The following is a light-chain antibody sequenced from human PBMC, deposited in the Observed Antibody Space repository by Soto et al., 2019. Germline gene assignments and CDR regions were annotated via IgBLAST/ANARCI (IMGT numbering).Light chain of an antibody. Sequence: EIVMTQSPATLSVSPGARATLSCRASQSVSSNLAWYQQKPGQAPRLLIYGASTRATGIPARFRGSGSGTEFTLPISSLQSEDLAVYYCQQYNNWPPITFGQGTRLEIK. V-gene: IGKV3-15*01. CDR2: GAS. CDR1: QSVSSN. J-gene: IGKJ5*01. CDR3: QQYNNWPPIT.